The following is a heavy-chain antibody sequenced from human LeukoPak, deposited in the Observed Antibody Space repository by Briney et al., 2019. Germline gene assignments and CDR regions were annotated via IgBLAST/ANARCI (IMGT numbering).Heavy chain of an antibody. CDR1: RFTFSTYA. CDR3: AKDNRALLHYMHV. D-gene: IGHD2/OR15-2a*01. V-gene: IGHV3-30*02. J-gene: IGHJ6*03. Sequence: PLGSLRLSCAASRFTFSTYAMHSVRQAPGKGLGWVAFIQLDRSNQYYPDSVKGRFHVSRDKSTNTLYVQMNSLRVEDTAVYYCAKDNRALLHYMHVWGKGTTVTVSS. CDR2: IQLDRSNQ.